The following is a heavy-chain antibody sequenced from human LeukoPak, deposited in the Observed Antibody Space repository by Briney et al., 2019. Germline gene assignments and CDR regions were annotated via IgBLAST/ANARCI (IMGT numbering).Heavy chain of an antibody. CDR1: GGSIGSYY. Sequence: SETLSLTCTVSGGSIGSYYWSWIRQPPGKGLEWIGYIYYSGSTNYNPSLKSRVTISVDTSKNQFSLKLSSVTAADTAVYYCASLACGSGSSYWGQGTLVTVSS. CDR3: ASLACGSGSSY. CDR2: IYYSGST. V-gene: IGHV4-59*01. J-gene: IGHJ4*02. D-gene: IGHD3-10*01.